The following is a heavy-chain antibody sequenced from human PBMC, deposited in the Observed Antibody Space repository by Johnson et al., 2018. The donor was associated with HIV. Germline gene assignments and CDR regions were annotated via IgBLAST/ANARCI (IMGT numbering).Heavy chain of an antibody. Sequence: QVQLVESGGGLVKAGGSLRLSCAASGFTFSDYYMSWIRQAPGKGLEWVSYISPSGSSINYADSVKGRFTISRDNAKNSLYLQMNSLRAEDTAVYYCATSYATGAFDIWGQGTMFTVSS. CDR1: GFTFSDYY. V-gene: IGHV3-11*04. CDR2: ISPSGSSI. J-gene: IGHJ3*02. CDR3: ATSYATGAFDI. D-gene: IGHD3-16*01.